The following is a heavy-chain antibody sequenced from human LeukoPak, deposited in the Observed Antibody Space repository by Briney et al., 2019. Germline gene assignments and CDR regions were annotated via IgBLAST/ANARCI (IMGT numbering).Heavy chain of an antibody. CDR2: IYYSGST. CDR3: ARYIVSYPHDAFDI. V-gene: IGHV4-59*01. Sequence: SETLSLTCTVYGGSFSGYYWSWIRQPPGKGLEWIGYIYYSGSTSYNPSLKSRVTISVDTSKKQFSLKLSSVTAADTAFYYCARYIVSYPHDAFDIWGQGTMVTVSS. J-gene: IGHJ3*02. CDR1: GGSFSGYY. D-gene: IGHD1-26*01.